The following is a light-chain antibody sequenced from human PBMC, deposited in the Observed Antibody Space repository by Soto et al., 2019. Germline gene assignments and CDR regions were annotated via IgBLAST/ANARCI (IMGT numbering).Light chain of an antibody. CDR2: AAS. Sequence: DIQMTQSPSSLSASVGDRVTITCRASQGISNYLAWYQQKPGKVPKLLIHAASTLQSGVPSRFSGSGSGTDFTLTISSLQHEDVSTYYCQKYNRAPWKFGQGTKLEIK. CDR3: QKYNRAPWK. V-gene: IGKV1-27*01. J-gene: IGKJ1*01. CDR1: QGISNY.